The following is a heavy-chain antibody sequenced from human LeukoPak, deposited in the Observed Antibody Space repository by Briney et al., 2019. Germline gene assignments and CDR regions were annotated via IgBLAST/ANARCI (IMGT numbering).Heavy chain of an antibody. CDR2: INHSGST. Sequence: SETLSLTCAVYGGSFSGYYWSWIRQPPGKGLEWIGEINHSGSTNYNPSLKSRVTISVDTSKNQFSLKLSSVTAADTAVYYCAMVSFNWGSLALRYWGQGTLVTVSS. CDR3: AMVSFNWGSLALRY. V-gene: IGHV4-34*01. J-gene: IGHJ4*02. CDR1: GGSFSGYY. D-gene: IGHD7-27*01.